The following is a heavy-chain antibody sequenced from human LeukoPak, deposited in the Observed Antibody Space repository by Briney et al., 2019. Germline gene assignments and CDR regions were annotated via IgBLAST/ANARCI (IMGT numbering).Heavy chain of an antibody. J-gene: IGHJ4*02. CDR2: IRFDGSDK. V-gene: IGHV3-30*02. CDR3: AGDFDY. CDR1: GFTFSSYG. Sequence: GGSLRLSCAASGFTFSSYGMHWVRQTPGKGLEWVAFIRFDGSDKYYADSVKGRFTISRDNSKNTLYLQMNSLRAEDTAVYYCAGDFDYWGQGTLVTVSS.